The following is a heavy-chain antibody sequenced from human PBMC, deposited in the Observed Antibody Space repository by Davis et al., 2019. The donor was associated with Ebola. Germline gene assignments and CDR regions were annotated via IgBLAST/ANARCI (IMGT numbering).Heavy chain of an antibody. V-gene: IGHV3-33*01. D-gene: IGHD2-8*02. J-gene: IGHJ4*02. Sequence: GGSLRLSCAASGFTFSSYGMHWVRQAPGKGLEWVAVIWYDGSNKYYADSVKGRFTISRDNSKNTLYLQMNSLRAEDTAVYYCARDYDIVLVRGGLDYWGQGTLVTVSS. CDR1: GFTFSSYG. CDR3: ARDYDIVLVRGGLDY. CDR2: IWYDGSNK.